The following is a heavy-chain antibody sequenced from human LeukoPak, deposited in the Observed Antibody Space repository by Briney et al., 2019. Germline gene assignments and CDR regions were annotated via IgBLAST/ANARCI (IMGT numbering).Heavy chain of an antibody. D-gene: IGHD2-15*01. J-gene: IGHJ4*02. CDR2: ISAYNGNT. V-gene: IGHV1-18*01. CDR1: GYTFTSYS. CDR3: ARASYCSGGSCYSDY. Sequence: ASVKVSCKASGYTFTSYSISWVRQAPGPGLERMGWISAYNGNTIYAQKVKGRVTMTTDTSTSTAYMELRSLKSDDTAVYYCARASYCSGGSCYSDYWGQGTLVTVSS.